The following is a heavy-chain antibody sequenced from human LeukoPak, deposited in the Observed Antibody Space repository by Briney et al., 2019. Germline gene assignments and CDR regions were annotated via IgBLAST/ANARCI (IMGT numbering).Heavy chain of an antibody. V-gene: IGHV1-18*01. CDR2: ISAYNGNT. CDR1: GYTFTSYD. CDR3: ASSGVLYSGYEIPIGLYYYYMDV. J-gene: IGHJ6*03. Sequence: ASVKVSCKASGYTFTSYDINWVRQAPGQGLEWMGWISAYNGNTNYAQKLQGRVTMTTDTSTSTAYMELSSLRSEDTAVYYCASSGVLYSGYEIPIGLYYYYMDVWGKGTTVTVSS. D-gene: IGHD5-12*01.